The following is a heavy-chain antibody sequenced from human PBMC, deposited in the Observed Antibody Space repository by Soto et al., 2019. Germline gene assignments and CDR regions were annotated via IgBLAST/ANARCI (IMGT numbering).Heavy chain of an antibody. J-gene: IGHJ3*02. Sequence: GGSLRLSCAASGFTFSSYAMSWVRQAPGKGLEWVSAISGSGGSTYYADSVKGRFTISRDNSKNTLYLQMNSLRAEDTAVYYCAKRYTEGYCSGGSCEDAFDIWGQGTMVTVSS. CDR2: ISGSGGST. CDR3: AKRYTEGYCSGGSCEDAFDI. D-gene: IGHD2-15*01. V-gene: IGHV3-23*01. CDR1: GFTFSSYA.